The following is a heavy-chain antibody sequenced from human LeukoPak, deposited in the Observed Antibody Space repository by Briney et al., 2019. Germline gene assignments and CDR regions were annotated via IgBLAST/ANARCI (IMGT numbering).Heavy chain of an antibody. CDR3: ARNGIGCIYYYYYMDV. D-gene: IGHD1-26*01. CDR2: ISSSGSTI. V-gene: IGHV3-11*01. Sequence: GGSLGLSCADSGFTFSDYYMSWIRQAPGKGLEWVSYISSSGSTIYYADSVKGRFTTSRDNAKNSLYLQMNSLRAEDTAVYYCARNGIGCIYYYYYMDVWGKGTTVTVSS. J-gene: IGHJ6*03. CDR1: GFTFSDYY.